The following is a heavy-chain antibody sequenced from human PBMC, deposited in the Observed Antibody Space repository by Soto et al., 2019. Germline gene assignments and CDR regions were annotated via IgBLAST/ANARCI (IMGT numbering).Heavy chain of an antibody. CDR3: ARVLYYGSGSYSPYGMDV. CDR1: GVSFNNNG. J-gene: IGHJ6*02. CDR2: VSPPFRTS. Sequence: QVQLVQSGAEVKKPGSSVKVSCKTSGVSFNNNGIAWVRQAPGHGLEWMGGVSPPFRTSNYARKFQVRISVTAHASTGEVNMELSSPPSEDTAQYYCARVLYYGSGSYSPYGMDVWGQGTTVTVSS. V-gene: IGHV1-69*01. D-gene: IGHD3-10*01.